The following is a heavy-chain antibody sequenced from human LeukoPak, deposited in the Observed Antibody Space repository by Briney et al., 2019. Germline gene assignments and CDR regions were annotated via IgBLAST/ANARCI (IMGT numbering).Heavy chain of an antibody. Sequence: GGSLRLSCTVSGFTFSTYTMNWVRQAPGKGLEWVSVIYSGGSTYYADSVKGRFTISRDNSKNTLYLQMNSLRAEDTAVYYCARGSSWYYFDYWGQGTLVTVSS. CDR2: IYSGGST. CDR3: ARGSSWYYFDY. V-gene: IGHV3-53*01. D-gene: IGHD6-13*01. J-gene: IGHJ4*02. CDR1: GFTFSTYT.